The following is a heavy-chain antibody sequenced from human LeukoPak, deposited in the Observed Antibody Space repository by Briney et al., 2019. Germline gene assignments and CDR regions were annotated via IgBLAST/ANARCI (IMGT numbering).Heavy chain of an antibody. J-gene: IGHJ4*02. Sequence: GGSLRLSCAASGFTFSNCAMNWVRQAPEKGLEWVSAISGSGGSTYYPDSVKGRFTISRDNSKNTLYLQMNSLRAEDTAVYYCAKDLEAVAGGFDYWGQGTLVTVSS. CDR2: ISGSGGST. CDR1: GFTFSNCA. CDR3: AKDLEAVAGGFDY. V-gene: IGHV3-23*01. D-gene: IGHD6-19*01.